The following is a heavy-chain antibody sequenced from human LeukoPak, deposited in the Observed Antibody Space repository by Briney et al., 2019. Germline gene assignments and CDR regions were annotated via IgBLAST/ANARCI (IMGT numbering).Heavy chain of an antibody. Sequence: GGSLRLSCAASGFTFSNYNMNWVRQAPGKGLEWVSYISSSSRTIYYADSVKGRFTISRDNSKSTLSLQMNSLRAEDTAMYYCATYRQVLLPFESWGQGTLVTVSS. D-gene: IGHD2-8*02. CDR1: GFTFSNYN. CDR2: ISSSSRTI. CDR3: ATYRQVLLPFES. V-gene: IGHV3-48*01. J-gene: IGHJ4*02.